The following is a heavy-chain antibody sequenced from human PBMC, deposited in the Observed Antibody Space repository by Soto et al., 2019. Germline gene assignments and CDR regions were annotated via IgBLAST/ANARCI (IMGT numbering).Heavy chain of an antibody. D-gene: IGHD3-10*01. CDR1: GGSISSGGYY. V-gene: IGHV4-31*03. CDR2: IYYSGST. J-gene: IGHJ4*02. Sequence: SETLSLTCTVSGGSISSGGYYWSWIRQHPGKGLEWIGYIYYSGSTYYNPSLKSRVTISVDTSKNQFSLKLSSVTAADTAVYYCARTIPIRGVINYFDYWGQGTLVTVSS. CDR3: ARTIPIRGVINYFDY.